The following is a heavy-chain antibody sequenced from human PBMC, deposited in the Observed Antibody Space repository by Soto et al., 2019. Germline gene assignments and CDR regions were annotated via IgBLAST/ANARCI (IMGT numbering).Heavy chain of an antibody. V-gene: IGHV6-1*01. D-gene: IGHD2-2*01. CDR2: TYYKSKWYN. Sequence: PSQTLSLTCAISGDSVSSNSAAWNWIRQSPSRGLEWLGRTYYKSKWYNDYAESVKSRITINPDRSTNQFSLQLNSVTPEDTALFYCARGQCTSKSCYSRMDVWGQGTVVTVSS. CDR3: ARGQCTSKSCYSRMDV. J-gene: IGHJ6*02. CDR1: GDSVSSNSAA.